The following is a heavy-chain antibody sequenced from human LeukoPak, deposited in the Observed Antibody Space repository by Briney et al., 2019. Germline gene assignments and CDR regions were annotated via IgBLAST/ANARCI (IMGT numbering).Heavy chain of an antibody. CDR3: ARAQIVVPAPDY. J-gene: IGHJ4*02. CDR1: GFTFSSYS. V-gene: IGHV3-21*01. D-gene: IGHD2-2*01. CDR2: ISSSSSYI. Sequence: PGGSLRLSCAASGFTFSSYSMNWVRQAPGKGLEWVSSISSSSSYIYYADSVKGRFTISRDNAKNSLYLQMNSLRAEDTAVYYCARAQIVVPAPDYWGQGTLVTVSS.